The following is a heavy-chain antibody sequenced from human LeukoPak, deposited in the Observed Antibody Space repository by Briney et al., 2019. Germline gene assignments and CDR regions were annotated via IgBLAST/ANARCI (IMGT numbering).Heavy chain of an antibody. D-gene: IGHD1-1*01. CDR3: ARGERAHLPLDL. J-gene: IGHJ2*01. CDR1: GGSISSYY. CDR2: IYYSGST. V-gene: IGHV4-59*01. Sequence: SETLSLTCTVSGGSISSYYWSWIRQPPGKGLEWIGYIYYSGSTNYNPSPKSRVTISVDTSKNQFSLKLSSVTAADTAVYYCARGERAHLPLDLWGRGTLVTVSS.